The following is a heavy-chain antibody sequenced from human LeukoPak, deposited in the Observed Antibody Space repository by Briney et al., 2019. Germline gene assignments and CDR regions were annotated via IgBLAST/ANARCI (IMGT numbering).Heavy chain of an antibody. CDR1: GFTFSSYS. V-gene: IGHV3-21*01. J-gene: IGHJ4*02. CDR2: ISSSSSYI. Sequence: GGSLRLSCAASGFTFSSYSMNWVRQAPGKGLEWVSSISSSSSYIYYADSVKGRFTISRDNAKNSLYLQMNSLRAEDTAVYYCARDGSIVVVTALDYWGQGTLVTVSS. D-gene: IGHD2-21*02. CDR3: ARDGSIVVVTALDY.